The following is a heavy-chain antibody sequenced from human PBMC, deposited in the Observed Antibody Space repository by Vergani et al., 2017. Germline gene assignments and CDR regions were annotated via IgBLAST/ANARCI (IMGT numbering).Heavy chain of an antibody. CDR3: ARGGVWFGETDY. Sequence: QVQLQESGPGLVKPSETLSLTCTVSGGSISSYYWSWIRQPPGKGLEWIGYIYYSGSTNYSPSLKSRVTISVDTSKNQFSLKLSSVTAADTAVYYCARGGVWFGETDYWGQGTLVTVSS. V-gene: IGHV4-59*01. CDR1: GGSISSYY. J-gene: IGHJ4*02. CDR2: IYYSGST. D-gene: IGHD3-10*01.